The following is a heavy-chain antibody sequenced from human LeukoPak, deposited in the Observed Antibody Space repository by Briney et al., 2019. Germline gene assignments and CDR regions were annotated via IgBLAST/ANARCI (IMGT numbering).Heavy chain of an antibody. J-gene: IGHJ4*02. CDR2: ISYDGSNK. D-gene: IGHD3-10*01. CDR3: AKDLWSGESAFDY. Sequence: SGGSLRLSCAASGFTFSSYGMHWVRQAPGKGLEWVAVISYDGSNKYYADSVKGRFTISRDNSKNTLYLQMNSLRAEDTAVYYCAKDLWSGESAFDYWGQGTLVTVSS. V-gene: IGHV3-30*18. CDR1: GFTFSSYG.